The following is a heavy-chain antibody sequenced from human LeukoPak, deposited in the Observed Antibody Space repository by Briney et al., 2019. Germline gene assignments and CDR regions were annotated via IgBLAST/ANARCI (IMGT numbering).Heavy chain of an antibody. CDR1: GYTFTSYY. D-gene: IGHD2-21*02. CDR3: ARHLGVVTAIHSQYYFDY. CDR2: INPSGGST. V-gene: IGHV1-46*01. Sequence: ASVKVSCXASGYTFTSYYMHWVRQAPGQGLEWMAIINPSGGSTSYAQKFQGRVTMTRDTSTSTVYMELSSLRSEDTAVYYCARHLGVVTAIHSQYYFDYWGQGTLVTVSS. J-gene: IGHJ4*02.